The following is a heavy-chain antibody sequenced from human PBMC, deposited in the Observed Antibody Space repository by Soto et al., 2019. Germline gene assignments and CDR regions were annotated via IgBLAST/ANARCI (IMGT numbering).Heavy chain of an antibody. CDR1: GFTFSSYT. CDR3: AKGGGDY. J-gene: IGHJ4*02. Sequence: EVPLLESGGGLVQPGGSLRLSCAASGFTFSSYTMSWVRQGPGKGLEWVSGISSSGGSTVYADSVKGRFTISRDNFKNTLYLQMNSLRAEDTAVYYCAKGGGDYWGQGTQVTVSS. D-gene: IGHD3-10*01. V-gene: IGHV3-23*01. CDR2: ISSSGGST.